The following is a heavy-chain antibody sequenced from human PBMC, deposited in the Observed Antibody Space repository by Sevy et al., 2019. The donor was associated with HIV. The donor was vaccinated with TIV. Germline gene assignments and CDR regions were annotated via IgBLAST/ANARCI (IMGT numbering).Heavy chain of an antibody. Sequence: APVKVSCRISRYSLNKFSMHWVRQAPGKGLEWMGSFDPEDGERIYAQKFQGRFSMTEDTSTDTAYMELSSLRPDDTAVYYCAITREYYSDTSGYFDYWGQGTLVTVSS. V-gene: IGHV1-24*01. J-gene: IGHJ4*02. D-gene: IGHD3-22*01. CDR1: RYSLNKFS. CDR3: AITREYYSDTSGYFDY. CDR2: FDPEDGER.